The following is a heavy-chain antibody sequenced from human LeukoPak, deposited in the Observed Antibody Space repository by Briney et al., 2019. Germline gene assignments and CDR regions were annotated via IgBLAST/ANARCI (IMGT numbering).Heavy chain of an antibody. D-gene: IGHD6-13*01. CDR2: INPTGGT. CDR1: GYTFSMYN. V-gene: IGHV1-46*01. Sequence: ASVKVSCKASGYTFSMYNMHWVRQAPGQGLEWMGIINPTGGTSYAQKLQGRITVTRDTSTSTMFMDLSSLRSEDTAVYYCAREGVAGTGLDYWGQRTLVTVSS. CDR3: AREGVAGTGLDY. J-gene: IGHJ4*02.